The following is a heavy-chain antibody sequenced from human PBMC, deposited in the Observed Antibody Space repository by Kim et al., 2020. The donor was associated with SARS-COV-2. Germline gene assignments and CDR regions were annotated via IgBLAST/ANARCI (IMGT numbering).Heavy chain of an antibody. CDR3: SRGWRIDDGFGESERYYYDIYV. CDR2: IGRSGSVR. J-gene: IGHJ6*02. CDR1: GFTFSEYY. Sequence: GGSLRLSCEASGFTFSEYYMTWIRQAPGKGLEWNSYIGRSGSVRYYADSVKGRFTISRDNAGNSLSLQMNSLRAEDTAAYYCSRGWRIDDGFGESERYYYDIYVWGQGSTVSVSS. D-gene: IGHD3-3*01. V-gene: IGHV3-11*01.